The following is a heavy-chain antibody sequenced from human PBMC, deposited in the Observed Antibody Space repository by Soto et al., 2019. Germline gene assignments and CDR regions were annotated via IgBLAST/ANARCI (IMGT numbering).Heavy chain of an antibody. V-gene: IGHV4-31*03. J-gene: IGHJ1*01. CDR2: IYYSGST. CDR3: ARGANYYDSSGYYYRYFQH. D-gene: IGHD3-22*01. Sequence: PSETLSLTCTVSGGSISSGGYYWSWIRQHPGKGLEWIGYIYYSGSTYYNPSLKSRVTISVDTSKNQFSLKLSSVTAADTAVYYCARGANYYDSSGYYYRYFQHWGQGTLVTVSS. CDR1: GGSISSGGYY.